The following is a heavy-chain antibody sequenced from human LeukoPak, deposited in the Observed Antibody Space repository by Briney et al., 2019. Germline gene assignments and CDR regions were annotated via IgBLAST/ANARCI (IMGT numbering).Heavy chain of an antibody. D-gene: IGHD5-24*01. Sequence: SETLSLTCTVSGGSISNSSYYWGWIRQPPGKGLEWIGSMYYSGSTYYNPSLKSRATISVDTSKNQFSLKLSSVTAPDTAVYYCARHGRMGTINPSYWGQGTLVTVSS. CDR3: ARHGRMGTINPSY. V-gene: IGHV4-39*01. CDR1: GGSISNSSYY. J-gene: IGHJ4*02. CDR2: MYYSGST.